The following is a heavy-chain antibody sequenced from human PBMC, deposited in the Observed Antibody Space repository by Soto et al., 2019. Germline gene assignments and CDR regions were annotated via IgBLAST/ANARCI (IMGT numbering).Heavy chain of an antibody. V-gene: IGHV3-21*01. J-gene: IGHJ5*02. CDR3: TRDASRDSSARGWFDP. CDR1: GFTFRSFT. Sequence: GGSLRLSCAASGFTFRSFTMNWVRQAPGKGLEWVSTISSNSAYIYYTDALRGRFTISRDNAKNSLHLQMNSLRAEDTAVYYCTRDASRDSSARGWFDPWGQGPMITFSS. CDR2: ISSNSAYI. D-gene: IGHD6-13*01.